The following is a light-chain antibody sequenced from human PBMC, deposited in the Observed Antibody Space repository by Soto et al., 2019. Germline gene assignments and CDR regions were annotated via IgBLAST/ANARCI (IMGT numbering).Light chain of an antibody. CDR1: QGIRND. Sequence: AIQMTQSPSSLSASVGDRVTIACRASQGIRNDLVWYQQKPGKAPNLLIYAASSLQSGVPSRFSGSGSGTDFTLTISSLQPEDFATYYXLQHYNYPRTFGQGTKVEIK. CDR3: LQHYNYPRT. CDR2: AAS. J-gene: IGKJ1*01. V-gene: IGKV1-6*01.